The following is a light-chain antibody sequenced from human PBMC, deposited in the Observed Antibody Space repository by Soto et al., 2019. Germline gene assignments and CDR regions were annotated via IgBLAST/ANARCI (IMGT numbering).Light chain of an antibody. CDR2: GAS. CDR3: QQYNNWPPIT. J-gene: IGKJ5*01. CDR1: QSVSSN. Sequence: EIVMTQSPATLPLSPLEGATLSCSPSQSVSSNLAWYQQKPGQAPRLLIYGASTRATGIPARFSGSGSGTEFTLTISSLQSEDFAIYYCQQYNNWPPITLGQGTRLEIK. V-gene: IGKV3-15*01.